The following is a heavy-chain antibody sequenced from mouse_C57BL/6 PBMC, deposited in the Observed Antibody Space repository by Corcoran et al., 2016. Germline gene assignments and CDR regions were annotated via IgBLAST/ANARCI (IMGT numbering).Heavy chain of an antibody. J-gene: IGHJ3*01. V-gene: IGHV3-6*01. CDR1: GYSITSGYY. D-gene: IGHD1-1*01. CDR2: ISYDGSN. CDR3: ARGCLRLFAY. Sequence: DVQLQESGPGLVKPSQSLSLTCSVTGYSITSGYYWNWIRQFPGNKLEWMGYISYDGSNNYNPSLKNRISITRDTSKNQFFLKLNSVTTEDTATYYCARGCLRLFAYWGQGTLVTVSA.